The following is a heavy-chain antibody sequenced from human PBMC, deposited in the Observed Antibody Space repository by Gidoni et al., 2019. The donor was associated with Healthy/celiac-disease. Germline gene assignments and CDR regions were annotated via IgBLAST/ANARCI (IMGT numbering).Heavy chain of an antibody. Sequence: QVQLVESGGGVVQPGRSLRLSCAASGFTFSSYGMHWVRQAPGKGLEWVAVIWYDGSNKYYADSVKGRFTISRDNSKNTLYLQMNSLRAEDTAVYYCARDRRYCSSTSCYAGGSLGYWGQGTLVTVSS. J-gene: IGHJ4*02. CDR1: GFTFSSYG. CDR3: ARDRRYCSSTSCYAGGSLGY. V-gene: IGHV3-33*01. D-gene: IGHD2-2*01. CDR2: IWYDGSNK.